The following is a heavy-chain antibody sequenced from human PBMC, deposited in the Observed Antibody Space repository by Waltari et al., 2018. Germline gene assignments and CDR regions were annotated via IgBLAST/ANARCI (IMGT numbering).Heavy chain of an antibody. CDR3: ATYIGASLGTAAFDV. J-gene: IGHJ3*01. CDR2: LSCSGAT. V-gene: IGHV4-39*01. CDR1: GVSITSDRPY. Sequence: QLQLQESGPGLVKPSETLSLTCSVSGVSITSDRPYWGWIRQPPGQGLEWIATLSCSGATYSSPSLKSRVTISRDTSKNQVSLQLGSVTAADTAVYYCATYIGASLGTAAFDVWGQGTMVTVSS. D-gene: IGHD5-12*01.